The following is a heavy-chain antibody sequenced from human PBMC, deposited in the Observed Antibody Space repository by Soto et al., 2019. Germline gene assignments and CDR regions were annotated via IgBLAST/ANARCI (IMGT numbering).Heavy chain of an antibody. J-gene: IGHJ4*02. CDR2: ISSSGSFM. V-gene: IGHV3-21*01. CDR1: GFSFSSDS. D-gene: IGHD1-7*01. Sequence: GGSQRLSCAASGFSFSSDSMGWVRQAPGKGLEWVSSISSSGSFMNYADSVKGRFTISRDNAKNSLYLQMSGLKDEDTAVYYCARDPPTGTTLDWADSWGQGTLVTVSS. CDR3: ARDPPTGTTLDWADS.